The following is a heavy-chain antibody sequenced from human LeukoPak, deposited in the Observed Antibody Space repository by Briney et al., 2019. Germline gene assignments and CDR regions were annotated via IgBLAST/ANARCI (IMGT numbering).Heavy chain of an antibody. J-gene: IGHJ6*02. CDR3: ASSAARLRGHGMDV. Sequence: SETLSLTCAVYGGSFSGYYWSWIRPPPGKGLEWIGEINHSGSTNYNPSLKSRVTISVDTSKNQFSLKLSSVTAADTAVYYCASSAARLRGHGMDVWGQGTTVTVSS. CDR2: INHSGST. D-gene: IGHD4-17*01. V-gene: IGHV4-34*01. CDR1: GGSFSGYY.